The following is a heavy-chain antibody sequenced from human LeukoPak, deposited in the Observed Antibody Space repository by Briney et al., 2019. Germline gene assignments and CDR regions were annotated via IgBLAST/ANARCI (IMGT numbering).Heavy chain of an antibody. CDR1: GFTFSSYS. CDR2: ISSSSSTI. CDR3: ARVLGMDIVVVPAAEDY. J-gene: IGHJ4*02. Sequence: PGGSLRLSCAASGFTFSSYSMNWVRQAPGMGLEWVSYISSSSSTIYYADSVKGRFTISRDNAKNSLYLQMNSLRAEDTAVYYCARVLGMDIVVVPAAEDYWGQGTLVTVSS. D-gene: IGHD2-2*03. V-gene: IGHV3-48*01.